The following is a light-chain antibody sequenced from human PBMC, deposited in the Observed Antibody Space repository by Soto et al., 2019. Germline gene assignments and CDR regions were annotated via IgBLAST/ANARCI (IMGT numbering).Light chain of an antibody. J-gene: IGKJ1*01. CDR3: QQYESSPRT. CDR2: HTS. V-gene: IGKV3-20*01. Sequence: ETVLTQSPGTLSLSPVERATLSCRASQSVGGSLAWYQQRPGQAPRLLVYHTSNRATGIPDRFSASGSGTDFTLTISRLEPEDFAVYYCQQYESSPRTFGQGTKVDI. CDR1: QSVGGS.